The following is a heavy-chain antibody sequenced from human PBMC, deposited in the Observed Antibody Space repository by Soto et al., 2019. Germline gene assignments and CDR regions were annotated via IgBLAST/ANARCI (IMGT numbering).Heavy chain of an antibody. J-gene: IGHJ4*02. CDR2: VWFDGSIQ. V-gene: IGHV3-33*01. Sequence: GGSLRLSCVASGFTFSDYGIHWVRQAPDKGLEWVAVVWFDGSIQYYGDSVKGRFTISRDNSNNTVDLQMNNLRAEDTAVYYCARVDVGGNSYCFDYWGQGTPVTVSS. CDR1: GFTFSDYG. D-gene: IGHD2-21*01. CDR3: ARVDVGGNSYCFDY.